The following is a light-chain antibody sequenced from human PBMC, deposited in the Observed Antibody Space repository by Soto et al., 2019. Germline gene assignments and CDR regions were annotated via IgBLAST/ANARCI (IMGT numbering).Light chain of an antibody. Sequence: QSVLTQSSSASASLGSSVKLTCTLSSGHSSYIIAWHQQQPGKAPRYLMKLEGSGSYNKGSGVPDRFSGSSSGADRYLTISNLLFEDEADYYCETWDSNTHVFGGGTKLTVL. CDR3: ETWDSNTHV. V-gene: IGLV4-60*02. CDR1: SGHSSYI. J-gene: IGLJ3*02. CDR2: LEGSGSY.